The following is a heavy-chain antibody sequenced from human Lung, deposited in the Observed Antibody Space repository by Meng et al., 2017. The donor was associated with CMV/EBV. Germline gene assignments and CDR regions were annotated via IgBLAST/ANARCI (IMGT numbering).Heavy chain of an antibody. D-gene: IGHD3-3*01. Sequence: ASXXVSXKASGYTFTSYGISWVRQAPGQGLEWMGWISAYNGNTNYAQKLQGRVTMTTDTSTSTAYMELRSLRSDDTATYYCARRWDYWSGFQTGYGLDVWGQGTTVTVSS. CDR1: GYTFTSYG. CDR3: ARRWDYWSGFQTGYGLDV. CDR2: ISAYNGNT. V-gene: IGHV1-18*01. J-gene: IGHJ6*01.